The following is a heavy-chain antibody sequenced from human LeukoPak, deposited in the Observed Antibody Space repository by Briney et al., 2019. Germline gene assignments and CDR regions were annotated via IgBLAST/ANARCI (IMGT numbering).Heavy chain of an antibody. D-gene: IGHD6-19*01. J-gene: IGHJ4*02. CDR2: ISWNSGSI. V-gene: IGHV3-9*01. CDR3: AKDIGIAVAGTYFDY. Sequence: GGSLRLSCAASGFTFDDYAMHWVRQAPGKGLEWVSGISWNSGSIGYADSVKGRFTISRDNAKNSLYLQMNSLRAGDTALYYCAKDIGIAVAGTYFDYWGQGTLVTVSS. CDR1: GFTFDDYA.